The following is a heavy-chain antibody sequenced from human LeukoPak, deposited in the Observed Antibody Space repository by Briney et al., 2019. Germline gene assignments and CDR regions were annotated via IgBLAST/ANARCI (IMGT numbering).Heavy chain of an antibody. CDR2: IYYSGST. CDR3: ARVYGDYVGHYFDY. V-gene: IGHV4-39*01. Sequence: SETLSLTCTVSAGSISSSSYYWGWIRQPPGKGLEWFGSIYYSGSTYYNPSLKSRVTISVDTSKNQFSLKLSTVTAADTAVYYCARVYGDYVGHYFDYWGRGTLVTVSS. J-gene: IGHJ4*02. CDR1: AGSISSSSYY. D-gene: IGHD3-16*01.